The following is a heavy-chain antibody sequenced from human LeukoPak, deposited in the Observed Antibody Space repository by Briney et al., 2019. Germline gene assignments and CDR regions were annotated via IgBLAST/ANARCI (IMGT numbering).Heavy chain of an antibody. D-gene: IGHD2-8*01. Sequence: GGSLRLSCAASGFTLSDYYMSWIRQAPGKGLEWVSYINSRDSTIYYQDSVKGRFSISRDNAKNSLYLQMNSLRAEDTAVYYCARGGNGLYLDAFDIWGQGTMVTVSS. CDR2: INSRDSTI. CDR3: ARGGNGLYLDAFDI. CDR1: GFTLSDYY. V-gene: IGHV3-11*01. J-gene: IGHJ3*02.